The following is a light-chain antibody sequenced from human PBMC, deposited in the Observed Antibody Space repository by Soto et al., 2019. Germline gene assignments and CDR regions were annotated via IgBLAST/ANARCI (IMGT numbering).Light chain of an antibody. CDR2: AAS. V-gene: IGKV1-39*01. Sequence: DIQMTQSPSSLSASVGDRVTITCRASQSINNYLNWIQQKPGKGPTLLIYAASSLQSGVPSRFTGRGSGTDFTLTIDNLQPDDFATYYCQQTYSVPWTFGQGTKVET. J-gene: IGKJ1*01. CDR3: QQTYSVPWT. CDR1: QSINNY.